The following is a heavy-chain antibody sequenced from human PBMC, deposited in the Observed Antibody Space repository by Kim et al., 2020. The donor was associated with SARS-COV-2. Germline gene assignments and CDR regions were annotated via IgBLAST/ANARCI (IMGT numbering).Heavy chain of an antibody. CDR1: GGSISSYY. CDR2: IYYSGST. Sequence: SETLSLTCTVSGGSISSYYWSWIRQPPGKGLEWIGYIYYSGSTNYNPSLKSRVTISVDTSKNQFSLKLSSVTAADTAVYYCARSPYLGLELRVRYFDYWG. CDR3: ARSPYLGLELRVRYFDY. V-gene: IGHV4-59*01. J-gene: IGHJ4*01. D-gene: IGHD1-7*01.